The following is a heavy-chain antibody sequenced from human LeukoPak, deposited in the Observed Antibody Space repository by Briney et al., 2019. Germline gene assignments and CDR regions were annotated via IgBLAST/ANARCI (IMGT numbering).Heavy chain of an antibody. D-gene: IGHD2-2*02. Sequence: PGGSLRLSCAASGFTFSNYWMNWVRQAPGKGLEWVATIKQDGSDKYYVDSVKGRFTISRDNAKNSLYLQMNGLRDDDTAVYYCARDPYCSSTACYTEGNWFDPWGQGTLVTVSS. CDR1: GFTFSNYW. J-gene: IGHJ5*02. CDR2: IKQDGSDK. V-gene: IGHV3-7*01. CDR3: ARDPYCSSTACYTEGNWFDP.